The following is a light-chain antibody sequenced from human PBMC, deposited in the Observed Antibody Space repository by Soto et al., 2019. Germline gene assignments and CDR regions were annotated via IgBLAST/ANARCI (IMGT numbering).Light chain of an antibody. CDR2: TAG. J-gene: IGLJ2*01. Sequence: QSVLTQPLSVSASPGQRVTISCSGGSSNIGSNTVAWYQHLPGTAPPRLIFTAGQRPSGVPGRFSGSKSGTSASLAISGLQSEDEADYYCSSYTSSSTVVFGGGTKLTVL. V-gene: IGLV1-44*01. CDR1: SSNIGSNT. CDR3: SSYTSSSTVV.